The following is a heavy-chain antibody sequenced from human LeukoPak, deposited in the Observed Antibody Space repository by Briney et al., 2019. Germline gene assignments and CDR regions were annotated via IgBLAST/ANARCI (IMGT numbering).Heavy chain of an antibody. V-gene: IGHV4-38-2*02. Sequence: ASETLSLTCTVSGYSISSGYYWGWIRQPPGKGLEWIGSVYHGGRAYYNPSLKSRLTMSVDTSMNQFSLRLSSVTAADTAVYYCAREGGRSIDYWGQGTLVTVPS. J-gene: IGHJ4*02. CDR2: VYHGGRA. CDR1: GYSISSGYY. CDR3: AREGGRSIDY. D-gene: IGHD2-15*01.